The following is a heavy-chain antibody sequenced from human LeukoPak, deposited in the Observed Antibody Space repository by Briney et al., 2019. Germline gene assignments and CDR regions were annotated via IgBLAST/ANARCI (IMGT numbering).Heavy chain of an antibody. D-gene: IGHD6-6*01. CDR1: GGSISSYY. CDR2: IYYSGST. Sequence: SETLSLTCTVSGGSISSYYWSWIRQPPGKGLEWIGYIYYSGSTNYNPSLKSRVTISVDMSKNQFSLKLSSVTAADTAVYYCAAQQLVRSYFDYWGQGTLVTVSS. J-gene: IGHJ4*02. V-gene: IGHV4-59*01. CDR3: AAQQLVRSYFDY.